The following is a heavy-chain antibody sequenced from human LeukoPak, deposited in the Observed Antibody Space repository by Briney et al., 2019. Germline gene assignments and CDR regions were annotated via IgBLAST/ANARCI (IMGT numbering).Heavy chain of an antibody. CDR2: IYYTGST. J-gene: IGHJ4*02. D-gene: IGHD3-10*01. CDR1: GGSISSSSYY. CDR3: ARWAPYYYGSGSFDY. V-gene: IGHV4-39*07. Sequence: SETLSLTCTVSGGSISSSSYYWGWIRQPPGKGLEWIGSIYYTGSTYYNPSLKSRVTISGDTSKNHFSLKLSSVTAADTAVYYCARWAPYYYGSGSFDYWGQGTLVTVSS.